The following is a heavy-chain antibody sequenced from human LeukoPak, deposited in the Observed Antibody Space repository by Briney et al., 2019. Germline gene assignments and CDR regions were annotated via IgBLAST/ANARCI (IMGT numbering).Heavy chain of an antibody. CDR3: ARTKYPYYDFWSGYFDY. CDR1: GGTFSSYA. J-gene: IGHJ4*02. Sequence: SVKVSCKASGGTFSSYAISWVRQAPGQGLEWMARIIPIFGTANYAQKFQGRVTITTDESTSTAYMELSSLRSEDTAVYYCARTKYPYYDFWSGYFDYWGQGTLVTVSS. D-gene: IGHD3-3*01. V-gene: IGHV1-69*05. CDR2: IIPIFGTA.